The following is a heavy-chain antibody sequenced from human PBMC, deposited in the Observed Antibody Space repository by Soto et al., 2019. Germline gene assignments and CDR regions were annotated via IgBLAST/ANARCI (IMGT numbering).Heavy chain of an antibody. Sequence: EVQLVESGGGLLQPGGSLRLSCAVSGITFSDYSMNWVRQAPGKGLEWISHISSRSGTIYYADSVKGRFTISRDNAQNSLYLQMNSLRDEDTAVYYCATTLDYWGQGILVTVSS. CDR3: ATTLDY. V-gene: IGHV3-48*02. J-gene: IGHJ4*02. CDR1: GITFSDYS. CDR2: ISSRSGTI.